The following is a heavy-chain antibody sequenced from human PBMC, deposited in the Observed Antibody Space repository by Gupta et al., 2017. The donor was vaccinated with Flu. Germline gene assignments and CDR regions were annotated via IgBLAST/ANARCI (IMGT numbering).Heavy chain of an antibody. D-gene: IGHD3-16*01. CDR3: ARDLNWAFIS. Sequence: EVQLVESGGGLVQPGGSLRLTCVISGFTFSDSHMNWIRQAPGKGLEWISYIGSGGNTDYADSVRGRFTISRDNARDSLFLQMNSLRDEDTALYYCARDLNWAFISWGQGALVTVSA. J-gene: IGHJ5*02. CDR2: IGSGGNT. V-gene: IGHV3-48*02. CDR1: GFTFSDSH.